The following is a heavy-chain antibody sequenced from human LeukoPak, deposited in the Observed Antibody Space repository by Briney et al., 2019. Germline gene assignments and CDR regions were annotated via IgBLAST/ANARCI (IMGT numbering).Heavy chain of an antibody. CDR2: IYTSGST. D-gene: IGHD5-18*01. J-gene: IGHJ3*02. V-gene: IGHV4-61*02. CDR3: ARAGYSYGPRGDAFDI. CDR1: GGSISSGSYY. Sequence: PSETLSLTCTVSGGSISSGSYYWRWIRQPAGKGLEWIGRIYTSGSTNYNPSLKSPITISVATSKNQFSLKLSSVTAADTAVYYCARAGYSYGPRGDAFDIWGQGTMVTVSS.